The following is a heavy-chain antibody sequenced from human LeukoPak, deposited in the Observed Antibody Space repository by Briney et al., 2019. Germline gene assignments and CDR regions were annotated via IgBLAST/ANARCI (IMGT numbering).Heavy chain of an antibody. CDR3: ARGDSSSWRGYYYYYGMDV. J-gene: IGHJ6*02. D-gene: IGHD6-13*01. CDR1: GGSISSYY. V-gene: IGHV4-59*01. CDR2: IYYSGST. Sequence: SETLSLTCTVSGGSISSYYWSWIRQPPGKGLEWIGYIYYSGSTNYNPPLKSRVTISVDTSKNQFSLKLSSVTAADTAVYYCARGDSSSWRGYYYYYGMDVWGQGTTVTVSS.